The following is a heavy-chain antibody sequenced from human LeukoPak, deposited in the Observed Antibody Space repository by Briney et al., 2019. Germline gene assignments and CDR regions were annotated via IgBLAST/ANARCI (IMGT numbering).Heavy chain of an antibody. CDR2: IIPIFGTA. D-gene: IGHD6-13*01. Sequence: SVKVSCKASGGTFSSYAISWVRQAPGQGLEWMGGIIPIFGTANYAQKFQGRVTITADESTSTAYMELSSLRSEDTAVYYCARYNRSDTRIAAAPFFDYWGQGTPVTVSS. CDR3: ARYNRSDTRIAAAPFFDY. J-gene: IGHJ4*02. CDR1: GGTFSSYA. V-gene: IGHV1-69*13.